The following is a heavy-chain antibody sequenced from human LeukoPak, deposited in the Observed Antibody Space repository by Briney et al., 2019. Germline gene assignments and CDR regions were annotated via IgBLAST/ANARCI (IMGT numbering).Heavy chain of an antibody. CDR3: ARVEGGRHFDY. V-gene: IGHV4-59*01. CDR1: GGSISSYY. Sequence: SETLSLTCTVSGGSISSYYWSWIRQPPGKGLEWIGYIYYSGSTIYNPSLKSRVTISVDTSKNQFSLKLSSVTAADTAVYYCARVEGGRHFDYWGQGTLVTVSS. J-gene: IGHJ4*02. CDR2: IYYSGST. D-gene: IGHD1-1*01.